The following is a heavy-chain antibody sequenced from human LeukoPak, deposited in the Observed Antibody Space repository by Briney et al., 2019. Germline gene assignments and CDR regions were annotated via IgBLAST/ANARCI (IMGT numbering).Heavy chain of an antibody. J-gene: IGHJ5*01. D-gene: IGHD4-11*01. CDR3: AKEGAYPIVTYDS. CDR2: IKQDGSEK. Sequence: PGGSVRLSCAASGFTFSSYWMNWVRQAPGKGLEWVANIKQDGSEKYYVDSVKGRFTISRDNAKNSLYLQMNSLRAEDTAVYYCAKEGAYPIVTYDSWGQGTLVTVSS. CDR1: GFTFSSYW. V-gene: IGHV3-7*01.